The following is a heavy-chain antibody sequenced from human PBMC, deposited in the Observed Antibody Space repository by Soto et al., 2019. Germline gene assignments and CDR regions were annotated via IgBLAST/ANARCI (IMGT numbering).Heavy chain of an antibody. CDR3: ARGYSSGWSKD. D-gene: IGHD6-19*01. V-gene: IGHV1-8*01. CDR1: GYTFTSYD. CDR2: MNPNSGNT. Sequence: QVQLVQSGAEVKKPGASVKVSCKASGYTFTSYDINWGRQATGQGREGMGWMNPNSGNTGDAQKHQGRVTMTRNTTITTGYMAMRSLITEDTALDYCARGYSSGWSKDWGQGTLVTVSS. J-gene: IGHJ4*02.